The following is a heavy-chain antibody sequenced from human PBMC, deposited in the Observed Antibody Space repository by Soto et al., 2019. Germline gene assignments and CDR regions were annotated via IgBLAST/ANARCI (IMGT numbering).Heavy chain of an antibody. J-gene: IGHJ6*03. CDR3: ARAGIAAAGDYYYYYMDV. D-gene: IGHD6-13*01. CDR2: IWYDGSNK. V-gene: IGHV3-33*01. Sequence: GGSLRLSCAASGFTFSSYGMHWVRQAPGKGLEWVAVIWYDGSNKYYADSVKGRFTISRDNSKNTLYLQMNSLRAEDTAVYYCARAGIAAAGDYYYYYMDVWGKGTTVTVSS. CDR1: GFTFSSYG.